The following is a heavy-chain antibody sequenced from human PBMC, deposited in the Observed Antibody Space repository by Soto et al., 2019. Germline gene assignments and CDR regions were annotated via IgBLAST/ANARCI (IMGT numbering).Heavy chain of an antibody. Sequence: VSGPTLVNPTQTLTLTCTFSGFSLSTSGMCVSWIRQPPGKALEWLARIDWDDDKYYSTSLKTRLTISKDTSKNQVVLTMTNMDPVDTATYYCARMSVVPAANPDSNWFDPWGQGTLVTVSS. J-gene: IGHJ5*02. CDR2: IDWDDDK. D-gene: IGHD2-2*01. CDR3: ARMSVVPAANPDSNWFDP. V-gene: IGHV2-70*11. CDR1: GFSLSTSGMC.